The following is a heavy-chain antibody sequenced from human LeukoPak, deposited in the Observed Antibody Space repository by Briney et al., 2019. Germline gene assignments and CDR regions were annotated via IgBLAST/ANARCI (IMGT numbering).Heavy chain of an antibody. CDR2: ISWNSDSL. CDR1: GFTFDDYA. Sequence: GRSLRLSCAASGFTFDDYAMHWVRQAPGKGLEWVAGISWNSDSLGYADSVKGRFTISRDNAKNSLYLQMNSLRVEDMALYYCAKGDSGSYSTPDAFDIWGQGTMVTVSS. D-gene: IGHD1-26*01. CDR3: AKGDSGSYSTPDAFDI. J-gene: IGHJ3*02. V-gene: IGHV3-9*03.